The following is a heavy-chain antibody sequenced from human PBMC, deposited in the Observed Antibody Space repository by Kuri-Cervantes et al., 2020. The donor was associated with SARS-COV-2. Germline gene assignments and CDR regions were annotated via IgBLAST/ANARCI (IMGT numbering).Heavy chain of an antibody. CDR2: MSYDGTNK. D-gene: IGHD6-13*01. CDR3: ARDWVAAAGQAEYFQH. J-gene: IGHJ1*01. Sequence: LSLTCAASGFTFKNYAIHWVRQAPGKGLEWVALMSYDGTNKYYADSVKGRFTISRDNSKNTVFLQMNSLRVEDTAVYYCARDWVAAAGQAEYFQHWGQGTRVTVAS. CDR1: GFTFKNYA. V-gene: IGHV3-30*04.